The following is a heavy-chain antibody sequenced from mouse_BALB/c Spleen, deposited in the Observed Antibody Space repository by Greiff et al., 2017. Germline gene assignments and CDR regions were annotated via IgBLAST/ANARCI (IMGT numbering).Heavy chain of an antibody. CDR3: ERLADYRYDGAMDY. CDR2: INPYNDGT. V-gene: IGHV1-14*01. Sequence: VQLQQSGPELVKPGASVKMSCKASGYTFTSYVMHWVKQKPGQGLEWIGYINPYNDGTKYNEKFKGKATLTSDKSSSTAYMELSSLTSEDSAVYYCERLADYRYDGAMDYWGQGTSVTVSS. J-gene: IGHJ4*01. CDR1: GYTFTSYV. D-gene: IGHD2-14*01.